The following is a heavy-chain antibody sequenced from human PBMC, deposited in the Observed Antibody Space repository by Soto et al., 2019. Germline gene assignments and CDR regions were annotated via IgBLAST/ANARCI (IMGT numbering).Heavy chain of an antibody. Sequence: QVQLVQSGAEVKKPGASVKVSCKASGYTFTSYAMHWVRQAPGQRLEWMGWINAGNGNTKYSQKFQGRVTITRDTSASTAYMELSSLRSEDTAVYYCARSIVVVTSFDYWGQGTLVTVPS. CDR3: ARSIVVVTSFDY. CDR2: INAGNGNT. CDR1: GYTFTSYA. J-gene: IGHJ4*02. D-gene: IGHD3-22*01. V-gene: IGHV1-3*01.